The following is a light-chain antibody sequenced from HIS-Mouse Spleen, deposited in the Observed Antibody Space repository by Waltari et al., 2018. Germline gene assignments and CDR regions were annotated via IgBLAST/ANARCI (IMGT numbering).Light chain of an antibody. V-gene: IGLV3-1*01. CDR3: QAWDSSYSV. CDR1: KLGDKY. J-gene: IGLJ2*01. Sequence: SYELTQPPSVSVSPGQTASITCSGDKLGDKYACWYQQKPGQSPGLGIYQDSKRPSGIPERFSGSNSGNTATLTISGTQAMDEADYYCQAWDSSYSVFGGGTKLTVL. CDR2: QDS.